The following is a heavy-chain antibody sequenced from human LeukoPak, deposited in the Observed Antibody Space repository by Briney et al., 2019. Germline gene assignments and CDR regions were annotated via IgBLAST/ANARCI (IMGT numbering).Heavy chain of an antibody. D-gene: IGHD3-22*01. J-gene: IGHJ3*01. CDR3: ARDIRESDSSGYYPDDAFDV. Sequence: GGSLRLSCTASGFTFSTYAMNWVRQAPGKGLEWVSVISGNGDNTYYADSVKGRFTISRDNSKNTLYLQMNSLRAEDTAVYYCARDIRESDSSGYYPDDAFDVWGQGTMVTASS. V-gene: IGHV3-23*01. CDR1: GFTFSTYA. CDR2: ISGNGDNT.